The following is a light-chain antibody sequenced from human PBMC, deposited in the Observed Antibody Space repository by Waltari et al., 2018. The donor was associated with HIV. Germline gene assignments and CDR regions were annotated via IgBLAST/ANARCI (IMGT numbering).Light chain of an antibody. CDR2: SAS. CDR1: EKITNF. V-gene: IGKV1-39*01. J-gene: IGKJ2*01. CDR3: QQTYTLPHT. Sequence: DIQMTQFPSSLSASIGDTVTVTCRASEKITNFLHWYQHKPGKAPKLLIYSASTLQGQVPSRVTGGGSVTYFTLTNSRLQAEDFATYYCQQTYTLPHTFGQGTRLDIK.